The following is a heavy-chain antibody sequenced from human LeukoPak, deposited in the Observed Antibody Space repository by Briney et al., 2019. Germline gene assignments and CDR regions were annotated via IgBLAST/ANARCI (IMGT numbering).Heavy chain of an antibody. V-gene: IGHV3-66*02. CDR2: IYSGTNT. Sequence: PGGSLRLSCAASGFTVSNNYMSWVRQAPGKGLEWVSVIYSGTNTYYSDSVKGRFAISRDDSKNTLYLQMNNLRGEDMAVYHCARDWNGDYCFEDWGQGTLVTVSS. D-gene: IGHD4-17*01. CDR1: GFTVSNNY. CDR3: ARDWNGDYCFED. J-gene: IGHJ4*02.